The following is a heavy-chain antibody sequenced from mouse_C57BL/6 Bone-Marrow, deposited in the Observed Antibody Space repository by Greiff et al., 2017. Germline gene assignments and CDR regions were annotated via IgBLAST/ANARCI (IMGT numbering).Heavy chain of an antibody. J-gene: IGHJ4*01. V-gene: IGHV14-4*01. Sequence: VQLKESGAELVRPGASVKLSCTASGFNFTDDYMHWVKQRPEQGLEWIGWIDPANGDTQYDPKFQGKATITADTSSNTAYLQLSSLTSEDSAVYYCTTDYGRSYAMDYWGQGTSVTVSS. CDR1: GFNFTDDY. D-gene: IGHD1-1*01. CDR2: IDPANGDT. CDR3: TTDYGRSYAMDY.